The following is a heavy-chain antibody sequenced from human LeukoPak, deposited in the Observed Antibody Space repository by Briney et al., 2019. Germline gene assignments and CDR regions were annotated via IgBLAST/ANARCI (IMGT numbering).Heavy chain of an antibody. J-gene: IGHJ6*03. CDR2: INPNSGGT. CDR1: GYTFTSYY. CDR3: ARGVTDYDFWSGYWDYYCYMDV. Sequence: GASVKVSCKASGYTFTSYYMHWVRQAPGQGLEWMGWINPNSGGTNYAQKFQGRVTMTRDTSISTAYMELSRLRSDDTAVYYCARGVTDYDFWSGYWDYYCYMDVWGKGTTVTVSS. D-gene: IGHD3-3*01. V-gene: IGHV1-2*02.